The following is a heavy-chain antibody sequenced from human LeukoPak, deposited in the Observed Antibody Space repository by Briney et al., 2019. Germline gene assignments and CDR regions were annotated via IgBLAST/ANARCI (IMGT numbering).Heavy chain of an antibody. D-gene: IGHD3-10*01. CDR3: AKGRGAFDI. J-gene: IGHJ3*02. CDR1: GFTFISSV. Sequence: PGRSLRLSCVASGFTFISSVMYRVRQAPGKGLEWVAVISNDGSNKYYADSVKGRFTISRDNSKNTLYLQMNSLRAEDTAVYYCAKGRGAFDIWGQGTMVTVSS. CDR2: ISNDGSNK. V-gene: IGHV3-30*18.